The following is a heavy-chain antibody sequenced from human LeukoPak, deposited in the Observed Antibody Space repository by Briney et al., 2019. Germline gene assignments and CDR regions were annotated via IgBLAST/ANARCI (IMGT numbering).Heavy chain of an antibody. CDR2: IYSGGST. CDR1: GFTVSSNY. CDR3: AKGGSYYVPHFDY. J-gene: IGHJ4*02. V-gene: IGHV3-53*01. D-gene: IGHD1-26*01. Sequence: GGSLRLSCAASGFTVSSNYMSWVRQAPGKGLEWVSVIYSGGSTYYADSVKGRFTISRDNSKNTLYLQMNSLRAEDTAVYYCAKGGSYYVPHFDYWGQGTLVTVSS.